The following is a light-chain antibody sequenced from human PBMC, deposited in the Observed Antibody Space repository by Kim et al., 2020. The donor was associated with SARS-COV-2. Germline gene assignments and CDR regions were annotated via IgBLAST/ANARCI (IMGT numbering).Light chain of an antibody. V-gene: IGKV3-20*01. CDR3: QQYGSSPSLT. CDR1: QSVSSSY. CDR2: GAS. Sequence: EIVLTQSPGTLSLSPGERATLSCRASQSVSSSYLAWYQQKPGQAPRLLIYGASSRATGIPDRFSGSGSGTDFTLTISRLEPEDFAVYYCQQYGSSPSLTFGGGTKLEI. J-gene: IGKJ4*01.